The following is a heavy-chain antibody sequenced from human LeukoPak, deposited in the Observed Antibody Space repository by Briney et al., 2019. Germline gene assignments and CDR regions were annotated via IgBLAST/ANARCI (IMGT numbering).Heavy chain of an antibody. D-gene: IGHD5-24*01. CDR3: AREPMATLSVDI. Sequence: SVKVSCKAPGGTFSSYAISWVRQAPGQGLEWMGGIIPIFGTANYAQKFQGRVTITADKSTSTAYMELSSLRSEDTAVYYCAREPMATLSVDIWGQGTMVTVSS. J-gene: IGHJ3*02. CDR2: IIPIFGTA. V-gene: IGHV1-69*06. CDR1: GGTFSSYA.